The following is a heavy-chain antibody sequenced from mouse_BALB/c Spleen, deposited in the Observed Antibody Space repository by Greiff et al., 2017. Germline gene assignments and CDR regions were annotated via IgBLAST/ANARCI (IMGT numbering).Heavy chain of an antibody. CDR2: ISYSGST. J-gene: IGHJ4*01. D-gene: IGHD1-2*01. Sequence: EVQLQQSGPGLVKPSQSLSLTCTVTGYSITSDYAWNWIRQFPGNKLEWMGYISYSGSTSYNPSLKSRISITRDTSKNQFFLQLNSVTTEDTATYYCARGEFITTATGAMDYWGQGTSVTVSS. V-gene: IGHV3-2*02. CDR3: ARGEFITTATGAMDY. CDR1: GYSITSDYA.